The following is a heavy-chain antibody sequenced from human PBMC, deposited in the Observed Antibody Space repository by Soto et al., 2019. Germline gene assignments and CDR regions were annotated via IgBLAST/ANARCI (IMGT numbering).Heavy chain of an antibody. V-gene: IGHV4-30-4*01. CDR1: GGSISSGDYY. CDR2: SYYSGST. Sequence: SETLSLTCTVSGGSISSGDYYWSWIRQPPGKGLEWIGYSYYSGSTYYNPSLKSRVTISVDTSKNQFSLKLSSVTAAGTAVYYCARAGRKDYGMDVWGQGTTVTVSS. J-gene: IGHJ6*02. CDR3: ARAGRKDYGMDV.